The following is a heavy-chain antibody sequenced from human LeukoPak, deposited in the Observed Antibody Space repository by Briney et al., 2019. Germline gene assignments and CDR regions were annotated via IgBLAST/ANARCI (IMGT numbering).Heavy chain of an antibody. V-gene: IGHV3-11*01. CDR2: ISSSGSTI. J-gene: IGHJ4*02. Sequence: GGSLRLSCAASGFTFSDYYMSWIRQAPGKGLEWVSYISSSGSTIYYADSVKGRFTISRDNAKNSLYLQMNSLRAEDTAVYYCARDSYYDFWSGYYLDWGQGTLVPSPQ. CDR1: GFTFSDYY. CDR3: ARDSYYDFWSGYYLD. D-gene: IGHD3-3*01.